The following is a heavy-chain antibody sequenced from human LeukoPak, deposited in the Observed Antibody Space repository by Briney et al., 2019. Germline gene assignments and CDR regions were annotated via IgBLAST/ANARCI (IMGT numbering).Heavy chain of an antibody. CDR2: ISGGGGST. Sequence: GSLRLSCAASGFTFSSYAMNWVRQAPGKGLEWVSGISGGGGSTYYADSVKGRFTISRDNSKNTLYLQMNSLRAEDTAVYYCAKVHYYDSSGYYYYYYGMDVRGQGTTVTVSS. D-gene: IGHD3-22*01. CDR3: AKVHYYDSSGYYYYYYGMDV. J-gene: IGHJ6*02. V-gene: IGHV3-23*01. CDR1: GFTFSSYA.